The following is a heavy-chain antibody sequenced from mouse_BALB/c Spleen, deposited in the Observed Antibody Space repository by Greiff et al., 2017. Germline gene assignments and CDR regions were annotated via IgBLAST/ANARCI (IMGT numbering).Heavy chain of an antibody. D-gene: IGHD2-1*01. J-gene: IGHJ4*01. CDR3: NAWDGNLYAMDY. Sequence: EVQLQESGAELVRSGASVKLSCTASGFNIKDYYMHWVKQRPEQGLEWIGWIDPENGDTEYAPKFQGKATMTADTSSNTAYLQLSSLTSEDTAVYYCNAWDGNLYAMDYWGQGTSVTVSS. CDR2: IDPENGDT. V-gene: IGHV14-4*02. CDR1: GFNIKDYY.